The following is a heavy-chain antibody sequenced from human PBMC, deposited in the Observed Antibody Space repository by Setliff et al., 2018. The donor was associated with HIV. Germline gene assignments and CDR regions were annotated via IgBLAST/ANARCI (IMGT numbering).Heavy chain of an antibody. V-gene: IGHV1-69*10. Sequence: SVKVSCKASGGTISSYAIGWVRQAPGQGLEWMGCIIPTLNIAKPTQKFRGRVTFTADTSTSTTYMELSSLRSEDTAMYYCSRSRNLDYWGQGTPVTVSS. D-gene: IGHD4-4*01. CDR2: IIPTLNIA. CDR1: GGTISSYA. J-gene: IGHJ4*02. CDR3: SRSRNLDY.